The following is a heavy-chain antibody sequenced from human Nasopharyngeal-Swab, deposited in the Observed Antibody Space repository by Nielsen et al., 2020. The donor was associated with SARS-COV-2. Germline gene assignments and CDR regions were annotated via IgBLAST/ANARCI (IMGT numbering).Heavy chain of an antibody. CDR2: IYYSGST. CDR3: ARAGTYYYGSGSYWASLYYFDY. J-gene: IGHJ4*02. Sequence: SETLSLTCTVSGGSISSSSYYWGWIRQPPGKGLEWIGSIYYSGSTYYNPSLKSRVTISVDTSKNQFSLKLSSVTAADTAVYYCARAGTYYYGSGSYWASLYYFDYWGQGTLVTVSS. V-gene: IGHV4-39*01. D-gene: IGHD3-10*01. CDR1: GGSISSSSYY.